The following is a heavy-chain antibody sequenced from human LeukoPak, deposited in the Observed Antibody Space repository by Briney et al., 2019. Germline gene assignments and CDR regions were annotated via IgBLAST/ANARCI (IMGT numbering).Heavy chain of an antibody. J-gene: IGHJ4*02. CDR1: GFTFDDYG. V-gene: IGHV3-20*04. CDR3: ARDCSGKLGFDY. Sequence: PGGSLRLSRAASGFTFDDYGMSWVCQAPGKGLEWVSGINWNGGSTGYADSVKGRFTISRDNAKNSLYLQMNSLRAEDTALYYCARDCSGKLGFDYWGQGTLVTVSS. CDR2: INWNGGST. D-gene: IGHD2-15*01.